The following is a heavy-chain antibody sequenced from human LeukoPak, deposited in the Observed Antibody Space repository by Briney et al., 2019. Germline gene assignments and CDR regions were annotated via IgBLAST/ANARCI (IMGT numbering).Heavy chain of an antibody. CDR2: IKSKTDGGTT. J-gene: IGHJ4*02. Sequence: GGSLRLSCAASGFTFSNAWMSWVRQAPGKGLEWVCRIKSKTDGGTTDYAAPVKGRFTISRDDSKNTLYLQMNSLKTEDTAVYYCTTDLLLWFGELLSVWGQGTLVTVSS. CDR1: GFTFSNAW. V-gene: IGHV3-15*01. CDR3: TTDLLLWFGELLSV. D-gene: IGHD3-10*01.